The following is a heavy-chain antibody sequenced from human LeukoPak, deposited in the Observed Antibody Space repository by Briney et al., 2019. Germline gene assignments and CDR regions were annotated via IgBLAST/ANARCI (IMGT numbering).Heavy chain of an antibody. V-gene: IGHV4-39*07. Sequence: SETLSLTCTVSGGSISSSSYYWGWIRQPPGKGLEWIGSIYYSGSTYYNPSLKSRVTMSVDTSKNQFSLKLSSVTAADTAVYYCARDLFGDLRSDDAFDIWGQGTMVTVSS. J-gene: IGHJ3*02. CDR1: GGSISSSSYY. CDR2: IYYSGST. CDR3: ARDLFGDLRSDDAFDI. D-gene: IGHD4-17*01.